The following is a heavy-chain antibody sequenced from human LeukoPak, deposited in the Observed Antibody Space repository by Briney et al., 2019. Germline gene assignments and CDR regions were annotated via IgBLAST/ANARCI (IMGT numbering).Heavy chain of an antibody. D-gene: IGHD2-21*02. CDR3: ASTDTAYCGGDCYSGGQGIAFDY. V-gene: IGHV4-59*08. CDR1: GGSISSYY. Sequence: SETLSLTCTVSGGSISSYYWSWIRQPPGKGLEWIGYIYYSGSTSYNPSLKSRVTISVDTSKNQFSLKLSSVTAADTAVYYCASTDTAYCGGDCYSGGQGIAFDYWGQGTLVTVSS. J-gene: IGHJ4*02. CDR2: IYYSGST.